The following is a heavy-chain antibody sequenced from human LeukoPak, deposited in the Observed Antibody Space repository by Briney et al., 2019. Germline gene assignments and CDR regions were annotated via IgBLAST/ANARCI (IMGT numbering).Heavy chain of an antibody. Sequence: ASVKVSCKASGVTFSDYALNWVRQAPGQGLEWMGVFIPILGTANSTQKFQDRVTISADISTNTVYMELISLRSEDTAVYFCAGIPVFGVVLHQEPVWGKGTTVTVSS. D-gene: IGHD3-3*01. J-gene: IGHJ6*04. V-gene: IGHV1-69*10. CDR2: FIPILGTA. CDR1: GVTFSDYA. CDR3: AGIPVFGVVLHQEPV.